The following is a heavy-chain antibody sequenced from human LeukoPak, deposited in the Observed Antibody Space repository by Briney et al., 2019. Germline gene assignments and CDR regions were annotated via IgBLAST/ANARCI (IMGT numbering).Heavy chain of an antibody. CDR2: INPNSGGT. J-gene: IGHJ6*03. CDR1: GYTFTGYY. CDR3: ARVGPPIVLMVYDCMDV. Sequence: ASVKVSCKASGYTFTGYYMHWVRQAPGQGLEWMGWINPNSGGTNYAQKFQGRVTMTRDTSISTAYMELSRLRSDDTAVYYCARVGPPIVLMVYDCMDVWGKGTTVTVSS. V-gene: IGHV1-2*02. D-gene: IGHD2-8*01.